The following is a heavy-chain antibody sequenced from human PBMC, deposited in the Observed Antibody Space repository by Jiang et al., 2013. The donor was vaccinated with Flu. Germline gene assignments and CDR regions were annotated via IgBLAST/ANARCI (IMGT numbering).Heavy chain of an antibody. CDR1: GYTFTSNN. CDR2: ISAYNGNT. CDR3: ARDRDCSGGSCYNWFDP. J-gene: IGHJ5*02. Sequence: GAEVKKPGASVKVSCKASGYTFTSNNINWVRQAPGQGLEWMGWISAYNGNTNYAQKLQGRVTMTTDTSTSTAYMELRSLRSDDTAVYYCARDRDCSGGSCYNWFDPWGQGTLVTVSS. V-gene: IGHV1-18*01. D-gene: IGHD2-15*01.